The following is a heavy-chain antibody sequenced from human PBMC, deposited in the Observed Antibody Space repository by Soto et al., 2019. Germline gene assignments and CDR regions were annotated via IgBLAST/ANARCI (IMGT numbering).Heavy chain of an antibody. CDR3: AKDPGGQAVALDY. V-gene: IGHV3-30*18. CDR2: ISYDGSNK. J-gene: IGHJ4*02. CDR1: GFTFSSYG. Sequence: QVQLVESGGGVVQPGRSLRLSCAASGFTFSSYGMHWVRQAPGKGLEWVAVISYDGSNKYYADSVKGRITISRDNSRNPLYLQTNSPRAEDTAVYYCAKDPGGQAVALDYWGQGTLVTVSS. D-gene: IGHD6-19*01.